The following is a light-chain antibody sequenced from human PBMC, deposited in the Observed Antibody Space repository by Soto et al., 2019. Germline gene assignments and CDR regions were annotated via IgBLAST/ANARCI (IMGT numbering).Light chain of an antibody. CDR3: QKYNSAPPVT. V-gene: IGKV1-27*01. CDR1: QGISNY. CDR2: AAS. Sequence: DIQMTQSPSSLSASVGDRVTITCRASQGISNYLAWYQQKPGKVPKLPIYAASTLQSGVPSRFSGSGSGTDFTLTISSLQPEDVATYYSQKYNSAPPVTFGPGTKVDIK. J-gene: IGKJ3*01.